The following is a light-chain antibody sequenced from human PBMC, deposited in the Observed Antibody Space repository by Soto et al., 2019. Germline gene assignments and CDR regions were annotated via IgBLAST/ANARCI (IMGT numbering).Light chain of an antibody. CDR1: RSVKTN. Sequence: EIVMTQSPATLSVSPGERATLSYRASRSVKTNLAWYQQKPGQAPRLLIYGASSRATGIPDRFSGSGSGTDFTLTISRLEPEDFAVYHCQQHGSSPWTFGQGTRWIS. CDR3: QQHGSSPWT. CDR2: GAS. J-gene: IGKJ1*01. V-gene: IGKV3-20*01.